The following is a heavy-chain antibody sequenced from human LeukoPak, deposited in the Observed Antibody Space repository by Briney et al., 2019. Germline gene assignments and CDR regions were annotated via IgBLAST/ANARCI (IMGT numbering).Heavy chain of an antibody. CDR2: ISGSSSNI. V-gene: IGHV3-21*01. J-gene: IGHJ4*02. CDR3: ARAAMVVNLKPEKYDY. CDR1: GFTFSSYK. Sequence: GGSLRLSCAASGFTFSSYKMTWVRQAPGKGLEWVSSISGSSSNINYADSVNGRFTISRDNTKNSLYLQMNSLSAEDTAVYYCARAAMVVNLKPEKYDYWGQGTLVTVSS. D-gene: IGHD2-15*01.